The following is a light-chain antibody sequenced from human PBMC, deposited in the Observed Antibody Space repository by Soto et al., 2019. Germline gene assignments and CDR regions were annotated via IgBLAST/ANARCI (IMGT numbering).Light chain of an antibody. J-gene: IGKJ1*01. Sequence: EIGLTQSPGTLSLTPGERATLSCRASQSVSSSYLAWYQQKPGQAPRLLIYGASSRATGIPDRFSGSGSGTDFTLTISRLEPEDFAVYYCQQYGSSAWMFGQGTKVEIK. CDR1: QSVSSSY. CDR2: GAS. V-gene: IGKV3-20*01. CDR3: QQYGSSAWM.